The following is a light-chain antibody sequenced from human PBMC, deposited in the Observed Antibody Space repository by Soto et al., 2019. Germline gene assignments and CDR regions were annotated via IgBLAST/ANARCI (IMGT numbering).Light chain of an antibody. CDR3: LLYFGGAQLV. CDR2: TTD. Sequence: QAVLTQEPSLTVSPGGTVTLTCASSTGAVTTGNYASWFQQKPGQAPRTLIYTTDNRHSWTPARFSGSLLGGKAALTLSSVQPEDEADYYCLLYFGGAQLVFGGGTQLTVL. J-gene: IGLJ3*02. CDR1: TGAVTTGNY. V-gene: IGLV7-43*01.